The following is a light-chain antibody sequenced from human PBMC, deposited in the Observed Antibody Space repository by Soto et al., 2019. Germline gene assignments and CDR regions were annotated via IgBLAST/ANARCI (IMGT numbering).Light chain of an antibody. CDR2: GAS. J-gene: IGKJ4*01. CDR1: QSVSSN. CDR3: QQYNNWPLA. Sequence: EIVMIQSPATLSVSPGERATLSCRASQSVSSNLAWYQQKPGQSPSLLIYGASTRATGIPARFSGSGSGTEFTLTISSLQSEDFAVYYCQQYNNWPLAFGGGTKVEI. V-gene: IGKV3-15*01.